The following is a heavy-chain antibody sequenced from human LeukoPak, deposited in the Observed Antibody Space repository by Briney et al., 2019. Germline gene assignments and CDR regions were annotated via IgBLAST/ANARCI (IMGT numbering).Heavy chain of an antibody. Sequence: GGSLRLSCAASGFTFSSYAMSWVRQAPGKGLEWVSAISGSGGSTYYADSVKGRFTISRYNSKNTLYLQMNSLRAEDTAVYYCAKGTVAGTFFDYWGQGTLVTVSS. J-gene: IGHJ4*02. V-gene: IGHV3-23*01. CDR1: GFTFSSYA. CDR3: AKGTVAGTFFDY. CDR2: ISGSGGST. D-gene: IGHD6-19*01.